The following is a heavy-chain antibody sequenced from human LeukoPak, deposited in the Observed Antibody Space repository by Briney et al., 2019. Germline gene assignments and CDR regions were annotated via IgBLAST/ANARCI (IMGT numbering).Heavy chain of an antibody. CDR3: AKRYCSSTTCYDDRGAFDY. Sequence: ASETLSLTCTVSGYSISSGYYWDWIRQPPGKGLEWIGSIYHSGSTYYNPSLKSRVTISVDTSKNQFSLKLSSVTAADTAVYYCAKRYCSSTTCYDDRGAFDYWGQGTLVTVSS. CDR2: IYHSGST. V-gene: IGHV4-38-2*02. J-gene: IGHJ4*02. CDR1: GYSISSGYY. D-gene: IGHD2-2*01.